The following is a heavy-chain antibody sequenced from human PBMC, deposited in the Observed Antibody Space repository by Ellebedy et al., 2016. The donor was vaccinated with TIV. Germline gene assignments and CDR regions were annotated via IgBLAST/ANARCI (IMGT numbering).Heavy chain of an antibody. V-gene: IGHV3-7*01. J-gene: IGHJ3*02. CDR3: ATDGSYGDYRSPTHAFEM. D-gene: IGHD4-17*01. Sequence: GESLKISCGASGFSFRSYWMTWVRQAPGKGLEWVANINQGGSDKYYVDSVKGRFTVSRDNAQNSLFLQMNSPRAEDTAVYYCATDGSYGDYRSPTHAFEMWGQGTLVTVSS. CDR2: INQGGSDK. CDR1: GFSFRSYW.